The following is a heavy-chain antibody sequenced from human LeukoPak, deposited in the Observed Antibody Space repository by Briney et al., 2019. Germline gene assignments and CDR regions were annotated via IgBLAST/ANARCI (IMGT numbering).Heavy chain of an antibody. V-gene: IGHV3-7*01. Sequence: GGSLRLSCAASGFTFSNAWMSWVRQAPGKGLEWVANIKQDGSEKYYVDSVKGRFTISRDNAKNSLYLQMNSLRAEDTAVYYCARDGVGYGAFDIWGQGTMVTVSS. J-gene: IGHJ3*02. CDR1: GFTFSNAW. D-gene: IGHD5-18*01. CDR3: ARDGVGYGAFDI. CDR2: IKQDGSEK.